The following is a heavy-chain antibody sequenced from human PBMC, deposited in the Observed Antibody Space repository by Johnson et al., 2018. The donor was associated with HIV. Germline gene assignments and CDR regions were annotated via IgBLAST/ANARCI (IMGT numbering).Heavy chain of an antibody. CDR2: IKQDGSEK. CDR1: GFTFSSYW. Sequence: VRLVESGGGVIRPGGSLRLSCTASGFTFSSYWMSWVRQAPGKGLEWVANIKQDGSEKYYVDSVKGRFTISRDNAKNSLYLQMNSLRAEDTALYYCAKVFKVRVAGAFDIWGQGTMVTVSS. CDR3: AKVFKVRVAGAFDI. J-gene: IGHJ3*02. V-gene: IGHV3-7*03. D-gene: IGHD6-19*01.